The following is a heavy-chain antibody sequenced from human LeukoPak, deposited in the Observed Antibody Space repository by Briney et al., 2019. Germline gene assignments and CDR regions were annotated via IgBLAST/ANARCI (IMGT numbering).Heavy chain of an antibody. V-gene: IGHV3-7*01. Sequence: GSLRLSCAASGFTFRSYWMSWVRQAPGKGLEWVANIKQDGSEKYYVDSVKGRFTISRDNAKNSLYLQMNSLRAEDTAVYYCARRQLSYWFDPWGQGTLVTVSS. D-gene: IGHD6-13*01. CDR3: ARRQLSYWFDP. CDR1: GFTFRSYW. J-gene: IGHJ5*02. CDR2: IKQDGSEK.